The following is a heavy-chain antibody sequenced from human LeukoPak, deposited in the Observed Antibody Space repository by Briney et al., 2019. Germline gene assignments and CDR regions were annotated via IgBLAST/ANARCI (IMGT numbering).Heavy chain of an antibody. J-gene: IGHJ4*02. CDR2: INHSGST. D-gene: IGHD5-24*01. V-gene: IGHV4-34*01. CDR3: ARLGEMATIGY. CDR1: GGSFSGYY. Sequence: SETLSLTCAVYGGSFSGYYWSWIRQPPGKGLEWIGEINHSGSTNYNPSLKSRVTISVDTSKNQFSLKLSSVTAADTAVYYCARLGEMATIGYWGQGTLVTVSS.